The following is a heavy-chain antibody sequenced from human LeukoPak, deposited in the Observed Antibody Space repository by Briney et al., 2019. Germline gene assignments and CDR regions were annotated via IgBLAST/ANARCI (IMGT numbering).Heavy chain of an antibody. CDR2: IYYSGST. CDR1: GGSISSYY. V-gene: IGHV4-59*08. J-gene: IGHJ4*02. CDR3: ASNSGYNHFDY. D-gene: IGHD5-24*01. Sequence: SETLSLTCTVSGGSISSYYWSWIRQPPGKGLEWIGYIYYSGSTNCSPSLKSRVTISVDTSKNQFSLKLSSVTAADTAVYYCASNSGYNHFDYWGQGTLVTVSS.